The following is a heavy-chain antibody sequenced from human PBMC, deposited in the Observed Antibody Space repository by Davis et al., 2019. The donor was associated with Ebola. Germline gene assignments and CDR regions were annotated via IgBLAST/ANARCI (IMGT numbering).Heavy chain of an antibody. CDR2: INPNSGGT. J-gene: IGHJ5*02. CDR1: GYNFTVYY. CDR3: ARGGITIFGVVGDFDP. V-gene: IGHV1-2*02. D-gene: IGHD3-3*01. Sequence: ASVKVSCKASGYNFTVYYIHWVRQAPGQGLEWMGWINPNSGGTNYAQKLQGRVTMTTDTSTTTAYMELRSLRSDDTAVYYCARGGITIFGVVGDFDPWGQGTLVTVSS.